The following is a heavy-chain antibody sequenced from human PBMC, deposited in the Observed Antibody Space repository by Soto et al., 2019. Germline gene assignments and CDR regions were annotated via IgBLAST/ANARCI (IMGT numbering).Heavy chain of an antibody. D-gene: IGHD3-9*01. CDR2: SYHSGST. Sequence: QVQLQQWGAGLLKPSETLSLTCAVYGGSFSDYYWSWIRQPPGKGLEWIGESYHSGSTNYNPSLKSRVTIAVDASKNQFSLILSSVAAADTAVYYCARGSPGILTGYYLYYFDYWGQGNLVTVFS. CDR3: ARGSPGILTGYYLYYFDY. V-gene: IGHV4-34*01. CDR1: GGSFSDYY. J-gene: IGHJ4*02.